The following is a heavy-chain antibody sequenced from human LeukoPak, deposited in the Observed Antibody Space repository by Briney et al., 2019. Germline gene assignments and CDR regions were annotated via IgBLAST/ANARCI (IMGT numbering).Heavy chain of an antibody. Sequence: LGGSLRLSCAASGFTFSRYWMRWVRQAPGKGLEGVANIKNDGSEEYYVDSVKGRFTISRDNARNSLFLQMNSLTVEDTAVYYCARAIRGSAVDTGDRWGQGTLVTVSS. CDR1: GFTFSRYW. CDR3: ARAIRGSAVDTGDR. V-gene: IGHV3-7*01. CDR2: IKNDGSEE. D-gene: IGHD3-10*01. J-gene: IGHJ4*02.